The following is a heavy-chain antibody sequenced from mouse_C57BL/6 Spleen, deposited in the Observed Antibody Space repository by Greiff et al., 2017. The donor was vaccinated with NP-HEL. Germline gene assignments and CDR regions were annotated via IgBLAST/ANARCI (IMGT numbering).Heavy chain of an antibody. J-gene: IGHJ2*01. Sequence: QVQLQQPGAELVRPGSSVKLSCKASGYTFTSYWMDWVKQRPGQGLEWIGNIYPSDSETHYNQKFKDKATLTVDKSSSTAYMQLSSLTSEDSAVYYCARDLRYYGSRRTLGYWGQGTTLTVSS. CDR3: ARDLRYYGSRRTLGY. CDR2: IYPSDSET. CDR1: GYTFTSYW. V-gene: IGHV1-61*01. D-gene: IGHD1-1*01.